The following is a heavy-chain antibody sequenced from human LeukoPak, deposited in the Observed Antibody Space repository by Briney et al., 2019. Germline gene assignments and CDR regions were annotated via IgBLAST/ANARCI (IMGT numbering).Heavy chain of an antibody. Sequence: GGSLRLSCAASGFTFSGYAMSWVRQAPGKGLEWVSVISGSGSSTYHADSVKGRFTISRDNSKNTLYLQMSSLRAEDTAVYYCARGDTPTYCSTATCYLLDYWGQGTLVTVSS. CDR3: ARGDTPTYCSTATCYLLDY. CDR1: GFTFSGYA. J-gene: IGHJ4*02. D-gene: IGHD2-2*01. CDR2: ISGSGSST. V-gene: IGHV3-23*01.